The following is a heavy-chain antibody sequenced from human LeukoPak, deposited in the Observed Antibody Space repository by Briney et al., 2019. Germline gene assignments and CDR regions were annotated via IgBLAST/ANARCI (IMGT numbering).Heavy chain of an antibody. CDR2: IYYSGST. CDR1: GGSISSSSYY. D-gene: IGHD5-24*01. J-gene: IGHJ3*02. V-gene: IGHV4-39*01. Sequence: PSETLSLTCTVSGGSISSSSYYWGWIRQPPGKGLEWIGSIYYSGSTYYNPSLKSRVTISVDTSKNQFSLKLSSVTAADTAVYYCARVGDGLNDGFDIWGQGTMVTVSS. CDR3: ARVGDGLNDGFDI.